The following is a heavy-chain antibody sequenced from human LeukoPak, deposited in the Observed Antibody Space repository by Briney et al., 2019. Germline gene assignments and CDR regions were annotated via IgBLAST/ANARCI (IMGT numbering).Heavy chain of an antibody. J-gene: IGHJ4*02. CDR3: AVTGYYRGYFDY. Sequence: GGSLRLSCAASGFTFSSYAMSWVRQAPGKGLEWVSAISGSGGSTYYADSVKGRFTISRDNSKNTLYLQMNSLRAEDTAVYYCAVTGYYRGYFDYWGRGTLVTVSS. CDR2: ISGSGGST. V-gene: IGHV3-23*01. CDR1: GFTFSSYA. D-gene: IGHD3-9*01.